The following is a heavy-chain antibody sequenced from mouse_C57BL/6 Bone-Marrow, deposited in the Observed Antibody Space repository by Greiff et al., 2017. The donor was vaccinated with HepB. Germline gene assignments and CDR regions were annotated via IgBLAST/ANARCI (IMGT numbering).Heavy chain of an antibody. D-gene: IGHD1-1*01. CDR3: ARDYGSSYWCAY. CDR2: IVPAHGNT. V-gene: IGHV14-3*01. J-gene: IGHJ3*01. CDR1: GFNIKNTY. Sequence: VQLQQSVAELVRPGASVKLSCTASGFNIKNTYMHWVKQRPEQGLEWIGRIVPAHGNTKYAPKVQGKATITADTSSNTAYLQRSSLTSEDTAIYYCARDYGSSYWCAYWGQGTLVTGSA.